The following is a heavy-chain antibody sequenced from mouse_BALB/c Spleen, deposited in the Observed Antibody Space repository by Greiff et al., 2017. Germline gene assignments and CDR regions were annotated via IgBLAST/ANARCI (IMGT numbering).Heavy chain of an antibody. V-gene: IGHV1-4*01. CDR1: GYTFTSYT. CDR3: ARDGNYVLLAMDY. Sequence: QVQLQQSGAELARPGASVKMSCKASGYTFTSYTMHWVKQRPGQGLEWIGYINPSSGYTNYNQKFKDKATLTADKSSSTAYMQLSSLTSEDSAVYYCARDGNYVLLAMDYWGQGTSVTVSS. J-gene: IGHJ4*01. D-gene: IGHD2-1*01. CDR2: INPSSGYT.